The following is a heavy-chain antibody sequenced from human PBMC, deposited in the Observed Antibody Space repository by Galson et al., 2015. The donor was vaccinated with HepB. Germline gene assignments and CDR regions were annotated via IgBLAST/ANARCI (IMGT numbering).Heavy chain of an antibody. D-gene: IGHD3-22*01. J-gene: IGHJ6*02. CDR3: ARDQDYYDSSGRHQYYYYGVDV. Sequence: SLRLSCAASGFTVSRNYMSWVRQAPGKGLEWVSVIYSGGSTYYADSVKGRFTISRDNSKNTLYLQMNSLRTEDTAVYYCARDQDYYDSSGRHQYYYYGVDVWGQGTTVTVSS. CDR2: IYSGGST. V-gene: IGHV3-53*01. CDR1: GFTVSRNY.